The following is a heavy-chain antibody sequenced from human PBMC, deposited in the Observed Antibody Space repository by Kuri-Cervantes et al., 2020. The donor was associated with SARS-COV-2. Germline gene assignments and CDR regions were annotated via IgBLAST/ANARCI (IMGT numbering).Heavy chain of an antibody. J-gene: IGHJ6*02. D-gene: IGHD3-22*01. V-gene: IGHV3-72*01. CDR1: GFTFSYHN. CDR3: ARGSYYDSSGYFYYYGMDV. Sequence: GESLKISCAASGFTFSYHNMSGVRQAPGKGLEWVGRTRNKANSYTTEYAASVKGRFSISRDDSKNSLYLQMNSLKTEDTAVYYCARGSYYDSSGYFYYYGMDVWGQGTTVTVSS. CDR2: TRNKANSYTT.